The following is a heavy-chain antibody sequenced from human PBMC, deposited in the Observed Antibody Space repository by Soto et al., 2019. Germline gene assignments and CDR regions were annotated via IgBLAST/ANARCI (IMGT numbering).Heavy chain of an antibody. CDR3: ARCYPGKALDI. V-gene: IGHV3-53*01. J-gene: IGHJ3*02. CDR2: IYSGGST. CDR1: GFTVSSNY. D-gene: IGHD3-16*02. Sequence: GGSLRLSCAASGFTVSSNYMSWVRQAPGKGLEWVSVIYSGGSTYYADSVKGRFTISRDNSKNTLYLQMNRLRAEDTAVYYCARCYPGKALDIWGQGTMVTVSS.